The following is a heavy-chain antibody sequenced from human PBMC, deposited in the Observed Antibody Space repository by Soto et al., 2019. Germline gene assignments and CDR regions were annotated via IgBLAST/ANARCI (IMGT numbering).Heavy chain of an antibody. D-gene: IGHD3-10*01. Sequence: ASVKVSCKASGYTFTSYGISWVRQAPGQGLEWMGWISAYNGNTNYAKKLQGRVTMTTDTSTSTAYMELRSLRSDDTAVYYCARYNELLWFCELLTCLNYYYYGMDVWGQGTTVTVSS. CDR1: GYTFTSYG. J-gene: IGHJ6*02. CDR3: ARYNELLWFCELLTCLNYYYYGMDV. V-gene: IGHV1-18*04. CDR2: ISAYNGNT.